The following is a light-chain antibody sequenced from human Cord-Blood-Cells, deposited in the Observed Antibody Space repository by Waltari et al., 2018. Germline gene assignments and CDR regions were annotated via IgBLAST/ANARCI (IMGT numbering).Light chain of an antibody. CDR1: QSVSSN. J-gene: IGKJ2*01. CDR2: GAS. V-gene: IGKV3-15*01. CDR3: QQYNNWPYT. Sequence: EIVVTQSPATLSLSPGARATLSCRASQSVSSNLAWDQQKPGQAPRLRSYGASARATGIPARFSGSGSGTEFTLTISSLQSEDFAVYYCQQYNNWPYTFGQGTKLEIK.